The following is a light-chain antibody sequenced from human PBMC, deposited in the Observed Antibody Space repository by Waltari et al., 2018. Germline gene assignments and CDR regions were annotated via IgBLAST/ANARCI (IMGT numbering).Light chain of an antibody. CDR3: CSYAGTPRVV. Sequence: QSALTQPASVSGSPGQSITISCTGTNNDIGSYNLVSWYQQHPGKAPKVIIFEVNERPSGVSNRFSGSKSGNTASLTVSGLHPEDEADYYCCSYAGTPRVVFGGGTKLTVL. CDR2: EVN. V-gene: IGLV2-23*02. CDR1: NNDIGSYNL. J-gene: IGLJ2*01.